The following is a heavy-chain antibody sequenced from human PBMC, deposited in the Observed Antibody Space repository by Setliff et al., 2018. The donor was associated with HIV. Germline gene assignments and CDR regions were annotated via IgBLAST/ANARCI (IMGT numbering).Heavy chain of an antibody. D-gene: IGHD6-13*01. CDR2: MWYDGSDK. J-gene: IGHJ4*02. CDR3: ARDRLVRAAASRPDY. V-gene: IGHV3-33*01. Sequence: PGGSLRLSCAASGFTFSSYGMHWVRQAPGKGLEWVAVMWYDGSDKYYADSVKGRFTISRDNSKNTLYLQMNSLRAEDTAVYYCARDRLVRAAASRPDYWGQGTLVTVSS. CDR1: GFTFSSYG.